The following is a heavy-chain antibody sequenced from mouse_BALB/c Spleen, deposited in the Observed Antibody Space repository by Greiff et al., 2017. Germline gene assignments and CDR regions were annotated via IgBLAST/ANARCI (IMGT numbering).Heavy chain of an antibody. Sequence: EVQLQQSGPELMKPGASVKISCKASGYSFTSYYMHWVKQSHGKSLEWIGYIDPFNGGTSYNQKFKGKATLTVDKSSSTAYMHLSSLTSEDSAVYYCARRGGNSYYYAMDYWGQGTSVTVSS. CDR1: GYSFTSYY. CDR3: ARRGGNSYYYAMDY. J-gene: IGHJ4*01. D-gene: IGHD2-1*01. CDR2: IDPFNGGT. V-gene: IGHV1S135*01.